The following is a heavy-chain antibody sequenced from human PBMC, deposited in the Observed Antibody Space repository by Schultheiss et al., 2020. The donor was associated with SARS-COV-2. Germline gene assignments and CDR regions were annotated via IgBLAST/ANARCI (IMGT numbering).Heavy chain of an antibody. CDR3: AREDCSSPSSHNWFDP. CDR2: IYHGGNS. CDR1: GGSISSGDYY. V-gene: IGHV4-30-4*08. J-gene: IGHJ5*02. Sequence: SQTLSLTCTVSGGSISSGDYYWSWIRQPPGKGLEWIGEIYHGGNSNYNPSLKSRVTISVDTSKNQFSLKLSSVTAADTAVYYCAREDCSSPSSHNWFDPWGQGTLVTVSS. D-gene: IGHD2-2*01.